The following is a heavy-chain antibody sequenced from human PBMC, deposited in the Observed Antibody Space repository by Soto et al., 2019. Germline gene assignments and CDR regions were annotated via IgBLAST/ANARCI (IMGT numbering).Heavy chain of an antibody. Sequence: PGGSLRLSCAASGFTFSSYSMNWFRQAPGKGLEWVSSISSSSSYIYYADSVKGRFTISRDNAKNPLYLQMNSLRAEDTAVYYCARDVPGSSEFDYWGQGTLVTVSS. D-gene: IGHD1-26*01. CDR2: ISSSSSYI. CDR3: ARDVPGSSEFDY. V-gene: IGHV3-21*01. CDR1: GFTFSSYS. J-gene: IGHJ4*02.